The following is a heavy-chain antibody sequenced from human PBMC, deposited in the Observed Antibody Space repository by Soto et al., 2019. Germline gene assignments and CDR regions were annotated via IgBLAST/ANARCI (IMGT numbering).Heavy chain of an antibody. CDR2: IWYDGSNK. Sequence: GGSLRLSCAASGFTFSSAWMNWVRQAPGKGLEWVAGIWYDGSNKYYADSVKGRFTISRDNSKNTLYLQMNSLRAEDTAVYYCARVPPYSSSWYSPLAYYYYYGMDVWVQGTTVTVSS. V-gene: IGHV3-33*08. CDR1: GFTFSSAW. CDR3: ARVPPYSSSWYSPLAYYYYYGMDV. D-gene: IGHD6-13*01. J-gene: IGHJ6*02.